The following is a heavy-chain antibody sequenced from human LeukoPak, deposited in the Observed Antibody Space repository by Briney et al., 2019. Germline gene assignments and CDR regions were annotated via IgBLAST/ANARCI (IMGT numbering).Heavy chain of an antibody. V-gene: IGHV1-46*01. CDR1: GYTFTSYY. J-gene: IGHJ3*02. CDR2: INPSGGST. CDR3: ARDVMVTAILGDAFDI. Sequence: GASVKVSCKASGYTFTSYYMHWVRQAPGQGLEWMGIINPSGGSTSYAQKFQGRVTMTRDMSTSTVYMELSSLRSKDTAVYYCARDVMVTAILGDAFDIWGQGTMVTVSS. D-gene: IGHD2-21*02.